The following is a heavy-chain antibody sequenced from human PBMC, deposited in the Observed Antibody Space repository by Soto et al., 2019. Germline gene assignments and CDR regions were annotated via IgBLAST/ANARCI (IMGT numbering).Heavy chain of an antibody. D-gene: IGHD5-12*01. CDR2: IYSGGST. CDR3: ARVAGYSGYDAYYYYGMDV. J-gene: IGHJ6*02. Sequence: GGSLRLSCAASGFTVSSNYMSWVRQAPGKGLEWVSVIYSGGSTYYADSVKGRFTISRDNSKNKLYLQMNSLRAEDTAVYYCARVAGYSGYDAYYYYGMDVWGQGTTVTVSS. CDR1: GFTVSSNY. V-gene: IGHV3-53*01.